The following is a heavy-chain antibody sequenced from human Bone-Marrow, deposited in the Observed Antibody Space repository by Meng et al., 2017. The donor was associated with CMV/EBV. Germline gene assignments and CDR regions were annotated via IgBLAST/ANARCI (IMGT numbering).Heavy chain of an antibody. V-gene: IGHV1-46*01. CDR2: INPSGGST. CDR1: GYTFTSYY. D-gene: IGHD2-2*01. J-gene: IGHJ3*02. Sequence: ASVKVSCKASGYTFTSYYMHWVRQAPGQGLEWMGIINPSGGSTSYAQKFQGRVTMTRDTSTSTVYMELSSLRSDDTAVYYCARDPQVPAAIQTHDAFDIWGQGTMVTVSS. CDR3: ARDPQVPAAIQTHDAFDI.